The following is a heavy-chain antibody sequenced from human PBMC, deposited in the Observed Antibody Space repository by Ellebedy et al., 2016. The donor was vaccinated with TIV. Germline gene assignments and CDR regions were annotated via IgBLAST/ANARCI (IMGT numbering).Heavy chain of an antibody. J-gene: IGHJ4*02. CDR3: ARGSRDGYNYDFDY. D-gene: IGHD5-24*01. Sequence: AASVKVSCKASGYIFTNYYIHWLRQAPGQGPEWLGMINPSGGSTNYAQRFQGRVTMTRDTSSNTAYLDLSSLRSEDTAVYYCARGSRDGYNYDFDYWGQGTLVTVSS. V-gene: IGHV1-46*01. CDR2: INPSGGST. CDR1: GYIFTNYY.